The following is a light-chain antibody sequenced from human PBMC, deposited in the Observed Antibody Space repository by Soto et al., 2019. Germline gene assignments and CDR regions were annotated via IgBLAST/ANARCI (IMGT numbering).Light chain of an antibody. J-gene: IGLJ7*01. CDR2: SSN. Sequence: QSVLTQPPSVSATPGQGVTLSCSGGDSNIGSTAVNWYQQLPGTAPKLIIYSSNQRPSGVPDRISGSKSGTSASLAISGLQSEDDADYYCAAWDDDLHVWLFGGGTQLTVL. CDR3: AAWDDDLHVWL. V-gene: IGLV1-44*01. CDR1: DSNIGSTA.